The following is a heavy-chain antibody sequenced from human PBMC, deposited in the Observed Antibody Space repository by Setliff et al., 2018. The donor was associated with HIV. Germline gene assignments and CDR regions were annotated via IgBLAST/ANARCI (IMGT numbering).Heavy chain of an antibody. Sequence: GESLKISCKGRGYVFANYWIGWVRQMPGTGLEWMGIIYPGDSDTRYSPSFQGQVTISADKSLSTAYLQWTSLKASDTAMFYCARPRVADYFDSTGYYLPYAFDIWGQGTMVTVS. CDR2: IYPGDSDT. J-gene: IGHJ3*02. V-gene: IGHV5-51*01. CDR1: GYVFANYW. D-gene: IGHD3-22*01. CDR3: ARPRVADYFDSTGYYLPYAFDI.